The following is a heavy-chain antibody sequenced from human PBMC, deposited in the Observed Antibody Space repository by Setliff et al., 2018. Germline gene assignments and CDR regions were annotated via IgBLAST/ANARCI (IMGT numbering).Heavy chain of an antibody. CDR3: ARLSWNGLRYFGLDV. D-gene: IGHD3-3*01. V-gene: IGHV4-59*01. CDR1: GVSISSYY. CDR2: IQNSGGI. J-gene: IGHJ6*02. Sequence: SETLSLTCTVSGVSISSYYWSWIRQAPGKGLESLGYIQNSGGINYNPSLKSRVTISVDTSTNQFSLKLTSVTAADTAVYYCARLSWNGLRYFGLDVWGQGTTVTVSS.